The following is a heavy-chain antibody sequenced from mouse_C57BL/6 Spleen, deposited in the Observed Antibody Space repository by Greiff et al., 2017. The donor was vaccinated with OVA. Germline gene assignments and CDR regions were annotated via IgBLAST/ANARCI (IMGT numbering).Heavy chain of an antibody. D-gene: IGHD2-3*01. CDR3: ARDNGYYGGDY. Sequence: EVQLVESGGGLVKPGGSLKLSCAASGFTFSSYAMSWVRQTPEKRLEWVATISDGGSYTYYPDNVKGRFTISRDNAKNNLYLQMSHLKSEDTAMYYCARDNGYYGGDYWGQGTSVTVSS. V-gene: IGHV5-4*01. CDR1: GFTFSSYA. J-gene: IGHJ4*01. CDR2: ISDGGSYT.